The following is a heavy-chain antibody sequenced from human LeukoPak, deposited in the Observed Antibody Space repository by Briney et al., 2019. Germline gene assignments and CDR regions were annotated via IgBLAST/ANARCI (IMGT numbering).Heavy chain of an antibody. D-gene: IGHD4-11*01. J-gene: IGHJ6*03. CDR1: GYTFTGYY. Sequence: ASVKVSCKASGYTFTGYYMHWVRQAPGQGLEWMGGIIPIFGTANYAQKFQGRVTITTDESTSTAYMELSSLRSEDTAVYYCARVPQPVTTPVRFYYYYMDVWGKGTTVTVSS. V-gene: IGHV1-69*05. CDR3: ARVPQPVTTPVRFYYYYMDV. CDR2: IIPIFGTA.